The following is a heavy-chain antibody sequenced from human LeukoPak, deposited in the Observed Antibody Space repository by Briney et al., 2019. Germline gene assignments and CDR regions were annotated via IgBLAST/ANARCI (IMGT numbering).Heavy chain of an antibody. CDR3: ARGGNIVVVPAAAPDAFDI. D-gene: IGHD2-2*01. Sequence: GGSLRLSCAASGFTFSSYSMNWVRQAPGKGLEWVSSISSSSSYIYYADSVKGRFTISRDNAKNSLYLQMNSLRAEDTAVHYCARGGNIVVVPAAAPDAFDIWGQGTMVTVSS. V-gene: IGHV3-21*01. J-gene: IGHJ3*02. CDR1: GFTFSSYS. CDR2: ISSSSSYI.